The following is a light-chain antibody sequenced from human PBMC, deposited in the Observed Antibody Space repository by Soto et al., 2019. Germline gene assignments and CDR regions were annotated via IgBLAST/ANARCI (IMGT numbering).Light chain of an antibody. CDR3: AAWDDSLNGYV. J-gene: IGLJ1*01. CDR1: SSNIGSNT. CDR2: SNN. V-gene: IGLV1-44*01. Sequence: QSVLTQPPSSSGTPGQRVTISCSGSSSNIGSNTVNWYQQLPGTAPKLLIYSNNQRPSGVPDRFSGSKSGTSASLAISGLQSEDEADYYCAAWDDSLNGYVLGTWTKLTVL.